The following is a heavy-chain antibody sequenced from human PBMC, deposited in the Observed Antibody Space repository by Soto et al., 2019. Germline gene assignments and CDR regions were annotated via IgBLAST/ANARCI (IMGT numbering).Heavy chain of an antibody. CDR3: ASPQRISSVWSYH. J-gene: IGHJ5*02. V-gene: IGHV3-72*01. Sequence: EVQLVESGGGLVQPGGSLRLSCGASVFPFSDHYMDWVRQAPWKGLEWVARIRNKGGFSTEYAASVQGRFTVSRDDSKNSVFLKMNSLKTEDTALYYCASPQRISSVWSYHWGQGTLVTVSS. D-gene: IGHD6-19*01. CDR2: IRNKGGFST. CDR1: VFPFSDHY.